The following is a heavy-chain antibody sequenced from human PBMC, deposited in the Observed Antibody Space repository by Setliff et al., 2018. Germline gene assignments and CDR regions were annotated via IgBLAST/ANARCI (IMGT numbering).Heavy chain of an antibody. V-gene: IGHV4-4*08. J-gene: IGHJ4*02. D-gene: IGHD3-10*01. Sequence: PSETLSLTCTVSGGSISRYYWSWIRQPPGKGLEWIAYIHPSGSTSYNPSLESRVAISVDTSKNQFSLKLTSVTAADTAVYYCARVDYGSGSYPSDWGQGALVTVSS. CDR2: IHPSGST. CDR1: GGSISRYY. CDR3: ARVDYGSGSYPSD.